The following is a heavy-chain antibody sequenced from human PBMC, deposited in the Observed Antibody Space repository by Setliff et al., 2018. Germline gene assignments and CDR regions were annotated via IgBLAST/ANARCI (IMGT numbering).Heavy chain of an antibody. V-gene: IGHV1-18*01. CDR1: GYTFRSYA. CDR2: SIPMYRTT. D-gene: IGHD3-22*01. J-gene: IGHJ5*02. CDR3: ARDPFRNYDTAPVWFDP. Sequence: ASVKVSCKASGYTFRSYAMNWVRQAPGQGLEWMGGSIPMYRTTKYAQMFQGRVIMTTDTSTSTAYMELRSLRSDDTAVYYCARDPFRNYDTAPVWFDPWGQGTLVTVSS.